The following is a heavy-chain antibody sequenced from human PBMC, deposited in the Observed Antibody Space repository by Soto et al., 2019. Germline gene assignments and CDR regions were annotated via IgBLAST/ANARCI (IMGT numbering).Heavy chain of an antibody. J-gene: IGHJ6*02. CDR2: IFYSGDT. V-gene: IGHV4-30-4*01. D-gene: IGHD3-10*01. CDR3: ARGLNFFGSGTYNYYYGMDV. Sequence: SETLSLTCTVSGGSISSGDYYWSWIRRPPGKGLEWIGYIFYSGDTSHNPSLRSRVTISVDTSKNQFSLKLTSVTAADAAMYYCARGLNFFGSGTYNYYYGMDVWGQGTTVTVSS. CDR1: GGSISSGDYY.